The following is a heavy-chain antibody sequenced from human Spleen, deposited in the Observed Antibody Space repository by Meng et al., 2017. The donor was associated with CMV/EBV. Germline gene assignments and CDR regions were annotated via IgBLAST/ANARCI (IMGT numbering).Heavy chain of an antibody. J-gene: IGHJ4*02. D-gene: IGHD2-2*02. V-gene: IGHV3-48*03. CDR2: ISSSGRSTI. Sequence: GGSLRLSCAGSGFIFSDFDMNWVRQAPGKGLEWISYISSSGRSTIYYADSVKGRFTISRDNSKNTLYLQMNSLRAEDTAVYYCAKEGCTSTSCYNNCWGQGTLVTVSS. CDR1: GFIFSDFD. CDR3: AKEGCTSTSCYNNC.